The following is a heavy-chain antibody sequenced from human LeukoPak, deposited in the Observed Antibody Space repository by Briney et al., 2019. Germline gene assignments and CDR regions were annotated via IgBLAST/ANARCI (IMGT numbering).Heavy chain of an antibody. J-gene: IGHJ4*02. Sequence: KPSETLSLTCAVYGVSFSGYYWSWIRQPPGKGLEWMGEINHIGSTNYHPSLKSGATISVNTSKKQFFLKLTAVTDGDGAVCYCAGGDYIVLMQTWGQGTLVTVSS. CDR1: GVSFSGYY. CDR2: INHIGST. V-gene: IGHV4-34*01. D-gene: IGHD2-8*01. CDR3: AGGDYIVLMQT.